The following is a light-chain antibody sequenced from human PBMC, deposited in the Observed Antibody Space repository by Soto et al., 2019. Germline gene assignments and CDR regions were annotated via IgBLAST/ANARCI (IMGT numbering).Light chain of an antibody. CDR2: GAS. Sequence: EIVLTQSPGTMSLSPGERATLSCRASQKISTSYLAWYQQKVGQAPSLLIYGASSRATGIPDRVSGSGSGTDFTLTISRREPEDFAVYYCQQNGSFPWTFGQGTKVDIK. CDR3: QQNGSFPWT. CDR1: QKISTSY. J-gene: IGKJ1*01. V-gene: IGKV3-20*01.